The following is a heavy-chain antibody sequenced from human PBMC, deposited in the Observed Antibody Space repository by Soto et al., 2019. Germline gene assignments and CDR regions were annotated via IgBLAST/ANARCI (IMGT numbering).Heavy chain of an antibody. CDR3: AKTTALLPTAYFDY. V-gene: IGHV3-23*01. D-gene: IGHD2-2*01. CDR1: GFTFSSYA. Sequence: GGSLRLSCAASGFTFSSYAMSWVRQAPGKGLEWVSEISGSGGSTYYADSVKGRFTISRDNSKNTLFLQMTSLRAEDTAIYYCAKTTALLPTAYFDYWGQGALVTVSS. J-gene: IGHJ4*02. CDR2: ISGSGGST.